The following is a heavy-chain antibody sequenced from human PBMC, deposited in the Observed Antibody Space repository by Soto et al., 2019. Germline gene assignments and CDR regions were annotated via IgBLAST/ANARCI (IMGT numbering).Heavy chain of an antibody. D-gene: IGHD6-19*01. V-gene: IGHV4-4*02. Sequence: QVLLQESGPGLVQPSGTLSLSCVVSGVSISSNYYWGWVRQPPGKGLEWLGDISHIGSVNYNPSLKSLFTISMDKSQNQFSLKVNSVTAADTAVYDCARSFGWYGIDYWGQGTLVIVSS. CDR1: GVSISSNYY. J-gene: IGHJ4*02. CDR2: ISHIGSV. CDR3: ARSFGWYGIDY.